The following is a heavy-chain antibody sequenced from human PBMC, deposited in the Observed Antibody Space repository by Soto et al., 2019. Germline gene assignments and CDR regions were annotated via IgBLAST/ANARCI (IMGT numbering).Heavy chain of an antibody. V-gene: IGHV3-23*01. J-gene: IGHJ5*02. CDR3: AKDRMGASGWFDP. CDR1: GFSFSSYT. D-gene: IGHD1-26*01. CDR2: VSGNGGNT. Sequence: LRLSCLASGFSFSSYTMNWVRQAPGKGLEWVSGVSGNGGNTYYADSVKGRFSISRDNSKNTLYLQLNSLRAEDTAIYYCAKDRMGASGWFDPWGQGTPVTVSS.